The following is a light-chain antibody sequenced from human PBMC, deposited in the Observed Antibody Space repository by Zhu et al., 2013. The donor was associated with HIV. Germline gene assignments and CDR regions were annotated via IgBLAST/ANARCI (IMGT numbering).Light chain of an antibody. CDR2: GAS. Sequence: EIVMTQSPATLSVSPGERATLSCRASQSVSSNLVWYQQKPGQAPRLLIYGASTRATGIPARFSGSGSGTEYTLTITSLQPEDVGTYYCQQYISRLTFGQGTKVQIK. CDR1: QSVSSN. V-gene: IGKV3-15*01. CDR3: QQYISRLT. J-gene: IGKJ1*01.